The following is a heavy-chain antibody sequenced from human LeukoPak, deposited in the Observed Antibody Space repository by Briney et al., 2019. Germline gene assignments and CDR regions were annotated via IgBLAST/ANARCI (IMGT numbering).Heavy chain of an antibody. CDR1: GGSISTYY. V-gene: IGHV4-59*12. CDR3: ARGPTHLNWFDP. CDR2: IYYSGST. Sequence: PAETLSLTCTVSGGSISTYYWSWIRQPPGKGLEWIGYIYYSGSTNYNPSLKSRVTISVDTSKNQFSLKLSSVTAADTAVYYCARGPTHLNWFDPWGQGTLVTVSS. J-gene: IGHJ5*02.